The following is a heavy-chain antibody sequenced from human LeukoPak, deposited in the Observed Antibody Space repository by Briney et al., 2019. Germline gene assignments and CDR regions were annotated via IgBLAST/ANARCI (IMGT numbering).Heavy chain of an antibody. Sequence: GSLRLSCAASGFTFSSYMMDWVRQAPGKGLEWVSSINSGSTYTYYTESVKGRFTVSRDNAKNSLFLQMNSLRAEDTAIYYCARSLTTLAYKGYWGQGTLVTVSS. D-gene: IGHD1-1*01. V-gene: IGHV3-21*01. J-gene: IGHJ4*02. CDR2: INSGSTYT. CDR1: GFTFSSYM. CDR3: ARSLTTLAYKGY.